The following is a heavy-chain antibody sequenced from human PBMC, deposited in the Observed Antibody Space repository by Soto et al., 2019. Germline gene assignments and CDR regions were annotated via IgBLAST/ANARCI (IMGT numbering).Heavy chain of an antibody. Sequence: QLQLQESGPGLVKPSETLSLTCTVSGDSISSSNFYWGWIRQPPGKGLEWIGSIHYTGTTYYNPSLKSRVIISVETSKIQFSLKLTSVTAADTAVYYCARRECSGGPCYFDPWGQGSLVTVSS. CDR1: GDSISSSNFY. D-gene: IGHD2-15*01. CDR2: IHYTGTT. J-gene: IGHJ4*02. V-gene: IGHV4-39*01. CDR3: ARRECSGGPCYFDP.